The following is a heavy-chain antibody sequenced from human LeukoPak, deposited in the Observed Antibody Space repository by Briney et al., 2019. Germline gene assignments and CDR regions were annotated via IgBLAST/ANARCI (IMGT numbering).Heavy chain of an antibody. CDR3: ATSIGSKNAFRI. V-gene: IGHV4-59*08. J-gene: IGHJ3*02. CDR2: VSYIGGT. Sequence: SETLSPACTVSGVSISQNYWTWIRQSPGKGLEWIGFVSYIGGTRYNPSLKSRLSLSIDTSKNQFSLDLTSVTASDTAVYYCATSIGSKNAFRIWGRGTAVTVSS. D-gene: IGHD4-11*01. CDR1: GVSISQNY.